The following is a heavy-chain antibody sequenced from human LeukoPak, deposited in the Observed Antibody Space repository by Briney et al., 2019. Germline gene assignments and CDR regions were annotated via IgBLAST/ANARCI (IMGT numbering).Heavy chain of an antibody. V-gene: IGHV3-23*01. Sequence: GGSLRLSCAASGFTFSRYVMSWVRQAPGKGLEWVSGISGSGDRTYYADSVKGRFTISRDNSKNTLYLQMNSLRAEDTAVYYCARDSDYYDSSGYYWGGRNYYYYGMDVWGQGTTVTVSS. D-gene: IGHD3-22*01. J-gene: IGHJ6*02. CDR3: ARDSDYYDSSGYYWGGRNYYYYGMDV. CDR2: ISGSGDRT. CDR1: GFTFSRYV.